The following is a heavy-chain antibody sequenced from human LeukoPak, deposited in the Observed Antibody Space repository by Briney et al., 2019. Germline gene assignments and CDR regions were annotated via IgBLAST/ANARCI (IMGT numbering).Heavy chain of an antibody. CDR3: ARDSSGIAVAGTGGYYYGMDV. J-gene: IGHJ6*02. D-gene: IGHD6-19*01. V-gene: IGHV4-59*01. Sequence: SETLSLTCTVSGGSISSYYWSWIRQPPGKGLEWIGYIYYSGSTNYNPSLKSRVTISVDTSKNQFSLKLSSVTAADTAAYYCARDSSGIAVAGTGGYYYGMDVWGQGTTVTVSS. CDR1: GGSISSYY. CDR2: IYYSGST.